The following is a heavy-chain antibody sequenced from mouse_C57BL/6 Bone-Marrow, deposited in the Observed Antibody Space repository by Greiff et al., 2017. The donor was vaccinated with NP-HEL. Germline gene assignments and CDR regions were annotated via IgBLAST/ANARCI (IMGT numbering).Heavy chain of an antibody. V-gene: IGHV6-3*01. Sequence: EVKVEESGGGLVQPGGSMKLSCVASGFTFSNYWMNWVRQSPEKGLEWVAQIRLKSDNYATHYAESVKGRFTISRDDSKSSVYQQMNNLRAEDTGIYYCTGSYSNYYAMDYWGQGTSVTVSS. J-gene: IGHJ4*01. CDR1: GFTFSNYW. CDR2: IRLKSDNYAT. D-gene: IGHD2-5*01. CDR3: TGSYSNYYAMDY.